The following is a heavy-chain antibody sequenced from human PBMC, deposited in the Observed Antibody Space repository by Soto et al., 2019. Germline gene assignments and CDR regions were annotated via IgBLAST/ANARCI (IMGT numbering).Heavy chain of an antibody. CDR3: ARPHSSGWTVFDY. Sequence: SETLSLTCTVSGGSISSSSYSWGWIRQPPGKGLEWIGTISYSGSTYYNPSLKSRVTISVDTSKNHFSLKLSSVTAADTAVYYCARPHSSGWTVFDYWGQGILVTVSS. V-gene: IGHV4-39*02. J-gene: IGHJ4*02. D-gene: IGHD6-19*01. CDR2: ISYSGST. CDR1: GGSISSSSYS.